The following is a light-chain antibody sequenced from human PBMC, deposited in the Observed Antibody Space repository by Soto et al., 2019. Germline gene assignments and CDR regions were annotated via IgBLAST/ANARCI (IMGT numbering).Light chain of an antibody. CDR2: GAS. CDR3: QQYNNWPPIT. J-gene: IGKJ5*01. CDR1: QSVSGN. Sequence: EIVMTQSPATLSVSPGERATLSCRASQSVSGNLAWYQQKPGQAPRLLIYGASTRATGIPARFSGSGSGTEFTLTISRLQSEDFVVYYSQQYNNWPPITFGQGTRLEI. V-gene: IGKV3-15*01.